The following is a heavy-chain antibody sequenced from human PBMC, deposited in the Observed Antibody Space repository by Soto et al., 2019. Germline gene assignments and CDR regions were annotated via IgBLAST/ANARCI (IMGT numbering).Heavy chain of an antibody. V-gene: IGHV1-46*01. CDR1: GYTFTSYY. CDR3: AREGYYDSSGYYPGELDY. D-gene: IGHD3-22*01. CDR2: INPSGGST. J-gene: IGHJ4*02. Sequence: ASVKVSCKASGYTFTSYYMHWVRQAPGQGLEWMGIINPSGGSTSYAQKFQGRVTMTRDTSTSTVYMELRSLRSDDTAVYYCAREGYYDSSGYYPGELDYWGQGTLVTVSS.